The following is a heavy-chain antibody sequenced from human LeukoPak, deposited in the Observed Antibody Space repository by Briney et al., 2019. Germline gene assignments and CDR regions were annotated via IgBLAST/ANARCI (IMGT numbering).Heavy chain of an antibody. CDR1: GGTFSSYA. V-gene: IGHV1-69*05. J-gene: IGHJ4*02. Sequence: ASVKVSCKASGGTFSSYAISWVRQAPGQGLEWMGRIIPIFGTANYAQKFQGRVTITTDESTSTAYMELSSLRSEDTAVYYCAAQPGRYCSGGSCSLDYWGQGTLVTVPS. CDR3: AAQPGRYCSGGSCSLDY. D-gene: IGHD2-15*01. CDR2: IIPIFGTA.